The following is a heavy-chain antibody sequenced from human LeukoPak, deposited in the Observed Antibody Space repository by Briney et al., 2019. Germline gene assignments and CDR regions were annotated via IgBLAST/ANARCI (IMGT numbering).Heavy chain of an antibody. CDR1: GGTFSSYA. J-gene: IGHJ4*02. CDR3: ARARGYSGYDSYYFDY. CDR2: IIPIFGTA. V-gene: IGHV1-69*01. Sequence: SVKVSCKASGGTFSSYAISWVRQAPGQGLEWMGGIIPIFGTANYAQKFQGRVTITADESTSAAYMELSSLRSEDTAVYYCARARGYSGYDSYYFDYWGQGTLVTVSS. D-gene: IGHD5-12*01.